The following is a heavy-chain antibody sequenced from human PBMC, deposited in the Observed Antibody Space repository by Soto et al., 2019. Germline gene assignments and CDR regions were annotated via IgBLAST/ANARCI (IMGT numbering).Heavy chain of an antibody. Sequence: ASVKVSCKAPRDTFTSYYINWVRQAPGQGLEWRGIINPSGGSTSYAQKFQGRVTMTRDTSTSTVYMELSSLRSEDTAVYYCARYTTSSGYNNWFDPWGQGTLVTVSS. CDR3: ARYTTSSGYNNWFDP. J-gene: IGHJ5*02. V-gene: IGHV1-46*01. CDR2: INPSGGST. D-gene: IGHD3-22*01. CDR1: RDTFTSYY.